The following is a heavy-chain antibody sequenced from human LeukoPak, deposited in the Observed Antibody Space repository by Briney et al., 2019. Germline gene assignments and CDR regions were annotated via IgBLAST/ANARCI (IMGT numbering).Heavy chain of an antibody. CDR3: ARRRSYYVSGSYYKEPNYYMDV. V-gene: IGHV4-38-2*02. CDR2: IYHSGDS. J-gene: IGHJ6*03. Sequence: SETLSLTCTVSGYSITSGYYWGWIRQPPGKGLEWIGSIYHSGDSFYNPSLKTRVTISVDTSRNQFSLRLTSVTAADTAVYYCARRRSYYVSGSYYKEPNYYMDVWGKGTTVTISS. CDR1: GYSITSGYY. D-gene: IGHD3-10*01.